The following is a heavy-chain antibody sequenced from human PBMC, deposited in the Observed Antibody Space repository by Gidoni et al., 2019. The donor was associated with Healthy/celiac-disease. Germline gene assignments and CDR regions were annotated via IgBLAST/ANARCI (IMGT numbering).Heavy chain of an antibody. D-gene: IGHD3-22*01. CDR2: IYSGGST. J-gene: IGHJ3*02. CDR1: GFTVSSNY. V-gene: IGHV3-53*01. Sequence: EEQLVESGGCLTQPGVSLRLSCAAAGFTVSSNYMSWVRQAPGKGLEWVSVIYSGGSTYYAESVKGRCTISRDNSKNMLYLQMNSLRAEDTAVYYCASFYDSSSFRAFDIWGQGTMVTVSS. CDR3: ASFYDSSSFRAFDI.